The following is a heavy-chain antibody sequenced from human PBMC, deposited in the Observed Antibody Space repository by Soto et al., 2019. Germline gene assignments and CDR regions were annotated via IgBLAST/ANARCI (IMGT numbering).Heavy chain of an antibody. CDR1: GYSFTSYW. Sequence: PGESLKISCKGSGYSFTSYWISWVRQMPGKGLEWMGRIDPSDSYTNYSPSFQGHVTISADKSISTAYMELSSLRSEDTAVYYCAREGSPPYNWNFPPGVGAFDIWGQGTMVTVSS. D-gene: IGHD1-7*01. CDR2: IDPSDSYT. CDR3: AREGSPPYNWNFPPGVGAFDI. V-gene: IGHV5-10-1*01. J-gene: IGHJ3*02.